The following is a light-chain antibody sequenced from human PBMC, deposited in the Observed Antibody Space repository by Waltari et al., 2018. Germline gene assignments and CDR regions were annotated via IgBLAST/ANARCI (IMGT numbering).Light chain of an antibody. CDR1: NSNIGSNT. V-gene: IGLV1-44*01. CDR3: ATWDDSLDGYVV. CDR2: NDP. J-gene: IGLJ2*01. Sequence: QSVLTQPPSASGTPGQRVTISCSGRNSNIGSNTVNWYQQPPGTAPKPPVYNDPPRPSGGPDRFSGSKSGTSASLAISGLQSEDEADYYCATWDDSLDGYVVFGGGTKLTVL.